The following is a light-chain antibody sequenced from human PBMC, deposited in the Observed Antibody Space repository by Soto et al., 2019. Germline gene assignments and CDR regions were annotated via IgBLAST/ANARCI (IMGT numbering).Light chain of an antibody. Sequence: EVVLTQSPATLSLSPGARATLSCRASQTVPSYLAWYQQKPGQSPRLLIYDISNRATGIPARFSGSGSGTDFTLTISSLEPEDSATYYCQQRSTWPRNTFDQGTKLEI. CDR2: DIS. V-gene: IGKV3-11*01. J-gene: IGKJ2*01. CDR1: QTVPSY. CDR3: QQRSTWPRNT.